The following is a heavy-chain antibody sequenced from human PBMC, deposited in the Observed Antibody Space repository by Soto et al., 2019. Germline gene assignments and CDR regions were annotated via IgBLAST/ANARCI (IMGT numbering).Heavy chain of an antibody. V-gene: IGHV1-46*01. J-gene: IGHJ6*02. Sequence: ASVKVSCKASGYTFTSYYMHWVRQAPGQGLEWMGIINPSGGSTSYAQKFQGRVTMTRDTSTSTVYMELSSLRSEDTAVYYCAREKYNWNYYYYGMDVWGQGTTVTAP. D-gene: IGHD1-20*01. CDR2: INPSGGST. CDR1: GYTFTSYY. CDR3: AREKYNWNYYYYGMDV.